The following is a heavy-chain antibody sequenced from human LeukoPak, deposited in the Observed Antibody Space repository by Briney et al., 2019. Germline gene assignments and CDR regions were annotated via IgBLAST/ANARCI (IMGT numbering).Heavy chain of an antibody. D-gene: IGHD3-10*01. V-gene: IGHV3-23*01. J-gene: IGHJ3*02. CDR2: ISGSGGST. Sequence: GGTLRLSCAASGFTFSSYGMSWVRQAPGKGLEWVSAISGSGGSTYYADSVKGRFTISRDNSKNTLYLQMNSLRAEDTAVYYCARVRGVMPLDAFDIWGQGTMVTVSS. CDR3: ARVRGVMPLDAFDI. CDR1: GFTFSSYG.